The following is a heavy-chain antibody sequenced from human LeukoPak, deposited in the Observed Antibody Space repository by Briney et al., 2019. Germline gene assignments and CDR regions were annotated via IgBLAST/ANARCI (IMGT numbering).Heavy chain of an antibody. Sequence: PSETLSLTCTVSGDSFSSGGYYWTWVRQLPGKGLEWIGYIYSSGSIYYNPSLKSRVTISIDTSKNQFSLNMTSVTAADTAVYYCARDNTGYNYLDPWGQGTLVTVSS. CDR2: IYSSGSI. V-gene: IGHV4-31*03. CDR1: GDSFSSGGYY. J-gene: IGHJ5*02. CDR3: ARDNTGYNYLDP. D-gene: IGHD1-20*01.